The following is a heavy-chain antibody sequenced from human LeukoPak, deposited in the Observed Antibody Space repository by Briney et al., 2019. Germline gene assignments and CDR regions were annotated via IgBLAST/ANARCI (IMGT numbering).Heavy chain of an antibody. D-gene: IGHD1-14*01. CDR2: INHSGST. Sequence: SETLSLTCAVYGGSFSGYYWSWIRQPPGKGLEWIGEINHSGSTNYNPSLKSRVTISVDTSKNQFFLKLSSVTAADTAVYYCARGRNVGSLFGGVDYWGQGTLVTVSS. V-gene: IGHV4-34*01. J-gene: IGHJ4*02. CDR3: ARGRNVGSLFGGVDY. CDR1: GGSFSGYY.